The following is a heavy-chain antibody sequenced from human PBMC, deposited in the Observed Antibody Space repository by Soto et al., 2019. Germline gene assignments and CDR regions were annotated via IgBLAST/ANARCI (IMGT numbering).Heavy chain of an antibody. J-gene: IGHJ4*02. CDR3: ARYFFDSSGYFDY. V-gene: IGHV1-46*01. CDR1: GDTFTSYY. Sequence: GASVKVSCKASGDTFTSYYMHWVRQSPGQGLEWMGIINPSGGSTSYAQKFQGRVTMTRDTSASTVCMELSSLTSEDTAVYYCARYFFDSSGYFDYWGQGTPVTVSS. CDR2: INPSGGST. D-gene: IGHD3-22*01.